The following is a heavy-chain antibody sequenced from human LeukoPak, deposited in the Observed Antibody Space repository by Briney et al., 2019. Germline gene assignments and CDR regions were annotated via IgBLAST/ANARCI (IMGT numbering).Heavy chain of an antibody. Sequence: SETLSLTCTVSGDSISGNYWTWIRQPPGKGLEWIGYIYYSGSTNYNASLKSRVTISVDTSKNQFSLKLSSVTAADTAVYFCARAPPGVYAMPVSAPDHWGQGTLVTVSS. V-gene: IGHV4-59*12. CDR1: GDSISGNY. D-gene: IGHD2-8*01. CDR3: ARAPPGVYAMPVSAPDH. CDR2: IYYSGST. J-gene: IGHJ4*02.